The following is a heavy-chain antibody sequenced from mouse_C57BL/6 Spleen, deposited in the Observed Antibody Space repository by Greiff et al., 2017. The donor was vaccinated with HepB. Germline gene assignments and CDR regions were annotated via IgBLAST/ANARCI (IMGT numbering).Heavy chain of an antibody. CDR1: GYTFTDYE. CDR2: IDPETGGT. V-gene: IGHV1-15*01. J-gene: IGHJ2*01. D-gene: IGHD4-1*01. Sequence: QVQLKQSGAELVRPGASVTLSCKASGYTFTDYEMHWVKQTPVHGLEWIGAIDPETGGTAYNQKFKGKAILTADKSSSTAYMEHRSLTSEDSAVYYCTGNLGQDFDYWGQGTTRTVSS. CDR3: TGNLGQDFDY.